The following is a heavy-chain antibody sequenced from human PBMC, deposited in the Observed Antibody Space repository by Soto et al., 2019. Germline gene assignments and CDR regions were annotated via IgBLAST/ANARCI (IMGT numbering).Heavy chain of an antibody. J-gene: IGHJ5*02. CDR1: GGSISSYY. Sequence: PSETLSLTCTVSGGSISSYYWSWIRQPPGKGMEWIGYIYYSGSTNYNPSLKSRVTISVDTSKNQFSLKLSSVTAADTAVYYCAMRKYDLLTAYYASWFDPWGQGTLVTVS. D-gene: IGHD3-9*01. V-gene: IGHV4-59*01. CDR3: AMRKYDLLTAYYASWFDP. CDR2: IYYSGST.